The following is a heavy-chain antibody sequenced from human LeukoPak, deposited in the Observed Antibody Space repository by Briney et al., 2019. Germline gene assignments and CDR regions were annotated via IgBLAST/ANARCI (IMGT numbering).Heavy chain of an antibody. V-gene: IGHV1-2*02. CDR3: ARGSSSSWYKYFFDY. J-gene: IGHJ4*02. CDR2: INPDSGGT. Sequence: ASVKVSCKASGYTLTGYYMHWVRRAPGQGLEWRGWINPDSGGTKYAQKFQGRVTMTRDTSISTAYMELSRLRSDDTAVYYCARGSSSSWYKYFFDYWGQGTPVTVSS. D-gene: IGHD6-13*01. CDR1: GYTLTGYY.